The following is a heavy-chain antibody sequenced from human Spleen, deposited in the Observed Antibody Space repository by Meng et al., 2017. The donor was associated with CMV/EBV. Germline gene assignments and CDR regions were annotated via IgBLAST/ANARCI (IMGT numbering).Heavy chain of an antibody. J-gene: IGHJ3*02. Sequence: GESLKISCAASGFTVSSYWMHWVRQAPGKGLVWVSRINSEGSSTSYADSVKGRFTISRDNAKNTLYLQMNSLRAEDTAVYYCARQLDRASGAFDIWGQGTMVTVS. CDR3: ARQLDRASGAFDI. D-gene: IGHD1-1*01. CDR1: GFTVSSYW. CDR2: INSEGSST. V-gene: IGHV3-74*01.